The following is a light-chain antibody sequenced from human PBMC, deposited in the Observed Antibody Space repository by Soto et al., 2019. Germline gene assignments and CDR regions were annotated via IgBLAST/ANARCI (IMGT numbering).Light chain of an antibody. Sequence: EIVLTQSPGTLSLSPGERGTLSCRASLTLNSRYLAWYQQKPGQAPTLLIFGASISATGISDRFSGSGSGTDFTLTISRLEPDDSAVYYCHQYQHSPQTFGQGTKVEIK. CDR2: GAS. CDR3: HQYQHSPQT. V-gene: IGKV3-20*01. J-gene: IGKJ2*01. CDR1: LTLNSRY.